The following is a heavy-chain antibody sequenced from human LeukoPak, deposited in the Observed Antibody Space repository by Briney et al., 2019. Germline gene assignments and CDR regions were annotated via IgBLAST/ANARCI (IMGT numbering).Heavy chain of an antibody. CDR2: IYYSGST. CDR3: ARGYAMMGKD. Sequence: PSETLSLTCTVSGGSISSSSYYWGWIRQPPGKGLEWIGSIYYSGSTYYNPSLKSRVTISVDTSKNQFSLKLSSVTAADTAVYYCARGYAMMGKDWGQGTLVTVSS. CDR1: GGSISSSSYY. J-gene: IGHJ4*02. V-gene: IGHV4-39*07. D-gene: IGHD2-8*01.